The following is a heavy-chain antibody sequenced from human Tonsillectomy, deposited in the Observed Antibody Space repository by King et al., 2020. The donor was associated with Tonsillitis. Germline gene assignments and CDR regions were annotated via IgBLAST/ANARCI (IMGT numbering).Heavy chain of an antibody. CDR3: ARVISYSYESSDYWNWFDP. V-gene: IGHV1-18*01. Sequence: VQLVESGSEVKKPGASVKVSCKASGYTFTSYGVSWVRQAPGQGLEWMGWIRVYNGKTNYAEKFQGRVTMTTDTSTSTAYMELSSLRVDDTAVYYCARVISYSYESSDYWNWFDPWGQGTPVTVSS. J-gene: IGHJ5*02. D-gene: IGHD3-22*01. CDR2: IRVYNGKT. CDR1: GYTFTSYG.